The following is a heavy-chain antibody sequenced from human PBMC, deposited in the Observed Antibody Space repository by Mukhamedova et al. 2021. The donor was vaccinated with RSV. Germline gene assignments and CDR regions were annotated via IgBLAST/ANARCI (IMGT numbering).Heavy chain of an antibody. D-gene: IGHD3-9*01. CDR3: AREPARPDDIYY. CDR2: IKEDGSEK. Sequence: SSYWMSWVRQAPGKGLEWVANIKEDGSEKYYVDSVKGRFTISRDNAKNLVYLQMNSLRAEDTAVYYFAREPARPDDIYYWGSGALV. J-gene: IGHJ4*02. V-gene: IGHV3-7*05. CDR1: SSYW.